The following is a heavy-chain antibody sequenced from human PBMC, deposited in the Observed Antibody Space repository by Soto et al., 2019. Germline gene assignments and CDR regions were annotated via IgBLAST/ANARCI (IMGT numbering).Heavy chain of an antibody. Sequence: PGGSLRLSCAASGFIFADSAMHWVRQASGKGLEWVGRIRGKAEGYTTSYAASVKGRFTISRDDSENTAYLQMSNLKTEDTALYYCTREDQKAETDDAFDVWGQGTMVTVSS. CDR1: GFIFADSA. D-gene: IGHD2-15*01. V-gene: IGHV3-73*01. CDR2: IRGKAEGYTT. CDR3: TREDQKAETDDAFDV. J-gene: IGHJ3*01.